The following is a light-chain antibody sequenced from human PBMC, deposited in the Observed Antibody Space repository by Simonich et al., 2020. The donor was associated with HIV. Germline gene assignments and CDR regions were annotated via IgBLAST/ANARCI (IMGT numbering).Light chain of an antibody. J-gene: IGKJ1*01. CDR3: QQYYITPHT. CDR1: QNVLYSSNNKNY. V-gene: IGKV4-1*01. Sequence: DIVMTQSPDSLAVSLGERATINCKSSQNVLYSSNNKNYLAWYQHKPGQPPKLLMYWASTRESGFPDRFSGSGSGTDFTLTISSLQAEDVAVYYCQQYYITPHTFGQGTKVEIK. CDR2: WAS.